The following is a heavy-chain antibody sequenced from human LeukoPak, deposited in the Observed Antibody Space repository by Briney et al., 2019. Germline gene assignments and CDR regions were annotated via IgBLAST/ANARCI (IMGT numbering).Heavy chain of an antibody. Sequence: PGGSLRLSCAASGLSFSRYTLNWVRQAPGKGLEWVSSISGTSTDIYYADSVKGRFTISRDNAKNSLYLQMNGLRDEDTAVYYCARDQVVTPPGTFDPWGQGTLVTVSS. D-gene: IGHD2-21*02. CDR1: GLSFSRYT. V-gene: IGHV3-21*01. CDR3: ARDQVVTPPGTFDP. CDR2: ISGTSTDI. J-gene: IGHJ5*02.